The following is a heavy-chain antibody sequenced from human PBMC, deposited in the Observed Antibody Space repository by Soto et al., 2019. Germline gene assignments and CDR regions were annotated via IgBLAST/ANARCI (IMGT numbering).Heavy chain of an antibody. V-gene: IGHV4-4*02. CDR1: GGSISSSNW. CDR3: ARVAYDYVWGSYRLFDY. J-gene: IGHJ4*02. CDR2: IYHSGST. Sequence: PSETLSLTCAVSGGSISSSNWWSWVRQPPGKGLEWIGEIYHSGSTNYNPPLKSRVTISVDKSKNQFSLKLSSVTAADTAVYYCARVAYDYVWGSYRLFDYWGQGTLVTSPQ. D-gene: IGHD3-16*02.